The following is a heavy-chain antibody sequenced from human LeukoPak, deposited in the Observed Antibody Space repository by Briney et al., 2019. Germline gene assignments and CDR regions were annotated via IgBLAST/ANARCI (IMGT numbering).Heavy chain of an antibody. CDR2: ISSSSSTI. CDR3: ARTAGITIFGVVTEYDWFDP. J-gene: IGHJ5*02. CDR1: GFTFSGYS. D-gene: IGHD3-3*01. Sequence: GGSLRLSCAASGFTFSGYSMNWVRQAPGKGLEWVSYISSSSSTIYYADSVKGRFTISRDNAKNSLYLQMNSLRAEDTAVYYCARTAGITIFGVVTEYDWFDPWGQGTLVTVSS. V-gene: IGHV3-48*04.